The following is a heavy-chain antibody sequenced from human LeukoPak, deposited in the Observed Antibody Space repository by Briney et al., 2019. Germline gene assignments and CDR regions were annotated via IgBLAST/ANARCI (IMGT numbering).Heavy chain of an antibody. Sequence: ADTLSLTCAVYGRSFSGSYGRWLRQPPGRGLGWIGAIEQSGSTIYNPSLKSRVTISVDTSKNQFSLKLSSVTAADTAVYYCARGPAAMIGEDYYGMDVWGKGTTVTVSS. D-gene: IGHD2-2*01. CDR1: GRSFSGSY. CDR2: IEQSGST. J-gene: IGHJ6*04. CDR3: ARGPAAMIGEDYYGMDV. V-gene: IGHV4-34*01.